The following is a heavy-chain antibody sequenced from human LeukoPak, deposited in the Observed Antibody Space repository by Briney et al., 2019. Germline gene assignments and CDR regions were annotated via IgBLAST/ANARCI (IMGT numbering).Heavy chain of an antibody. CDR2: IYYSGST. D-gene: IGHD3-10*01. Sequence: SETLSLTCTVSGGSISRYYWGWIRQPPGKGLEWVGSIYYSGSTYYNPSLKSRVTMSVDTSTNQFSLKLTSVTAADTAVYYCARHAAVRGNLVDYWGQGTLVTVSS. V-gene: IGHV4-39*01. J-gene: IGHJ4*02. CDR3: ARHAAVRGNLVDY. CDR1: GGSISRYY.